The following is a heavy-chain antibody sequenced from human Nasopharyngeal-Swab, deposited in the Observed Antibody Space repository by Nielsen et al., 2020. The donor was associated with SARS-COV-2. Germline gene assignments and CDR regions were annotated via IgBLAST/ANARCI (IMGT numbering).Heavy chain of an antibody. J-gene: IGHJ4*02. CDR1: GFTFSAYV. CDR2: IVNNGVNT. D-gene: IGHD1-1*01. V-gene: IGHV3-23*01. Sequence: GESLKISCAASGFTFSAYVMSWVRQAPGKGLDWVSGIVNNGVNTYYEDSVKGRFTISRDNSKNTLYLQMNSLRAEDTALYYCAKGYHVNAYYFDYWGQGSLVTVSS. CDR3: AKGYHVNAYYFDY.